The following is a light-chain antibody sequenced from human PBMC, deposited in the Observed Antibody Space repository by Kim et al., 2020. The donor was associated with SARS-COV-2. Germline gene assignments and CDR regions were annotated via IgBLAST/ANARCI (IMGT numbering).Light chain of an antibody. J-gene: IGLJ2*01. CDR2: EVS. V-gene: IGLV2-23*02. CDR1: SSDVGSYNL. CDR3: CSYAGSSTLV. Sequence: GQSITIDCTGTSSDVGSYNLISWYQQHPGKGPKLMIYEVSKRHSGVSNLYSGTKSGNTASLTISGLQAEDEADYYCCSYAGSSTLVFGGGTQLTVL.